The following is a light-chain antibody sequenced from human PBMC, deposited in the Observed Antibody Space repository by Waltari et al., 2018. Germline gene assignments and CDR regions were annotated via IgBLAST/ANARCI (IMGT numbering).Light chain of an antibody. J-gene: IGKJ3*01. CDR2: KAS. CDR1: ENVNNY. CDR3: QHNYGSPFT. V-gene: IGKV1-39*01. Sequence: DIQMTQSPSSLSASVGDRVTITCRASENVNNYLNWYQQKPGKAPKLLIYKASTLQSGVPSRLSGSGSGTDYTFTISSLQSEDVATYYCQHNYGSPFTFGPGTKLDIK.